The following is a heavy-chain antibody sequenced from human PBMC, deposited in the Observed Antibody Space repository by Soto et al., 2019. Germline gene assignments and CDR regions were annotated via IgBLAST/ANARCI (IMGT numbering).Heavy chain of an antibody. Sequence: PSETLSLTCAVYGGSFSDYYWSWIRQPPGKGLDWIGEVNHSGTSRYNPSLKSRVTVPVDTSKNQFSLNLSSVTAADTAVYYCAREPTYYYGSGAGYGMDVWGQGTTVTDS. CDR3: AREPTYYYGSGAGYGMDV. V-gene: IGHV4-34*01. CDR2: VNHSGTS. D-gene: IGHD3-10*01. J-gene: IGHJ6*02. CDR1: GGSFSDYY.